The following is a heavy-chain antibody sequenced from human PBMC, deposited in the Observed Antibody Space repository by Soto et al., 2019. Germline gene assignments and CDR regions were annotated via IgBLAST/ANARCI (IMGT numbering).Heavy chain of an antibody. CDR3: ARDSGSWQQLLLAGWFDP. D-gene: IGHD6-13*01. V-gene: IGHV1-46*03. CDR2: INPSGGST. J-gene: IGHJ5*02. Sequence: ASVKVSCKASGYTFTSYYMHWVRQAPGQGLEWMGIINPSGGSTSYAQKFQGRVTMTRDTSTSTVYMELSSLRSEDTAVYYCARDSGSWQQLLLAGWFDPWDQGTLVTVSS. CDR1: GYTFTSYY.